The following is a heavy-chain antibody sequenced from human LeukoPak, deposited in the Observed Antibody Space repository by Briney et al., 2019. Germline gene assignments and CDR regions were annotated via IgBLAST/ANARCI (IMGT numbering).Heavy chain of an antibody. CDR1: GFTFVNYA. J-gene: IGHJ4*02. CDR2: VVGGGGTT. Sequence: PGGSLRLSCAASGFTFVNYAMSWVRQAPGKGLEWVSAVVGGGGTTFYADSVKGRFTISRDNSKNTVYLQINSLRAEDTAVYYCVKARLSTGWAYNDYWGQGTLVTISS. CDR3: VKARLSTGWAYNDY. V-gene: IGHV3-23*01. D-gene: IGHD2-8*02.